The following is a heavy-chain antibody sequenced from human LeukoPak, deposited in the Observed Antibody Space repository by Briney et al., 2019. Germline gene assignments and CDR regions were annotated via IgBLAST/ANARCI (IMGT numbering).Heavy chain of an antibody. CDR1: GFTLRMYD. V-gene: IGHV3-13*01. J-gene: IGHJ6*04. CDR3: AREAIGPGRYYHLDV. Sequence: GGSLRLSCEASGFTLRMYDVRWVRQATGKGLEWVSAIGPGGDTYYAGSVKGRFSISREDAKNSFYLQMNSLTAEDTAIYFCAREAIGPGRYYHLDVWGRGTTVTVSS. D-gene: IGHD3-10*01. CDR2: IGPGGDT.